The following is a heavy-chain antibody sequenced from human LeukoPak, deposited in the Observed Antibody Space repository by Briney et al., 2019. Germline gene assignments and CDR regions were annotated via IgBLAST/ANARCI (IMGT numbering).Heavy chain of an antibody. CDR2: IKQDGSEK. J-gene: IGHJ4*02. D-gene: IGHD3-10*01. CDR1: GFTFSSYA. CDR3: ARDKGSVWFVGY. V-gene: IGHV3-7*01. Sequence: GGSLRLSCAASGFTFSSYAMHWVRQAPGKGLEWVANIKQDGSEKYYVDSVKGRFTIPRDNAKNSLYLQMNSLRAEDTAVYYCARDKGSVWFVGYWGQGTLVTVSS.